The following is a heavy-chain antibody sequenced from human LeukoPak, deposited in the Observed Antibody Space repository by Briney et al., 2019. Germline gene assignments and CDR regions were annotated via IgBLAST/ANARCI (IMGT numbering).Heavy chain of an antibody. Sequence: SETLSLTCAVYGGSFSGYYWSWIRQPPGKGLEWIGEINHSRSTNYNPSLKSRVTISVDTSKNQFSLKLSSVTAADTAVYYCARRRVRGVIISSVDYWGQGTLVTVSS. D-gene: IGHD3-10*01. CDR1: GGSFSGYY. CDR2: INHSRST. V-gene: IGHV4-34*01. CDR3: ARRRVRGVIISSVDY. J-gene: IGHJ4*02.